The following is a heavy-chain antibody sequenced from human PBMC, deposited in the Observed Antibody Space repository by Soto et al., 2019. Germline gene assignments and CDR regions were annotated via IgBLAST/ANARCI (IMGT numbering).Heavy chain of an antibody. CDR2: TSFDGHSK. CDR1: GFMFTSYA. D-gene: IGHD5-12*01. CDR3: ARVSGYSGYDYGH. V-gene: IGHV3-30-3*01. Sequence: QVQLVESGGGLVQPGRSLRLSCAASGFMFTSYAMHWVRQVPGKGLEWLAYTSFDGHSKDHADSVKGRFFISRDNSKSTLYLQMNRLRAEDTAVYYCARVSGYSGYDYGHWGQGTLVTVSS. J-gene: IGHJ1*01.